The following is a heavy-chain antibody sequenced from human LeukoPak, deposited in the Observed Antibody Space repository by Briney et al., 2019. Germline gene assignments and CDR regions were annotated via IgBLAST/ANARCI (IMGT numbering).Heavy chain of an antibody. D-gene: IGHD2-21*02. V-gene: IGHV4-59*05. CDR1: GNSSGDYY. CDR2: IYYSGST. Sequence: PSETLSLTCTVSGNSSGDYYWSWIRQPAGKGLEWIGSIYYSGSTYYNPSLKSRVTISVDTSKNQFSLKLSSVTAADTAVYYCARQAYCGGDCYSPYNWFDPWGQGTLVTVSS. CDR3: ARQAYCGGDCYSPYNWFDP. J-gene: IGHJ5*02.